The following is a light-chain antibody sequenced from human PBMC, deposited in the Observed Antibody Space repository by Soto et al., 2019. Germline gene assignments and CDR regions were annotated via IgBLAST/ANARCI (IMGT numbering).Light chain of an antibody. V-gene: IGKV3-15*01. Sequence: EILMTQSPATLSVSPGERVTLSCRASQSVSSNLAWYQQKRGQAPRVLIYGASTRAPGIPTRFSGRGSGTEFTLTISSLQSEDFAVYYCQQYNNWYAFGQGTKLEIK. CDR1: QSVSSN. CDR3: QQYNNWYA. J-gene: IGKJ2*01. CDR2: GAS.